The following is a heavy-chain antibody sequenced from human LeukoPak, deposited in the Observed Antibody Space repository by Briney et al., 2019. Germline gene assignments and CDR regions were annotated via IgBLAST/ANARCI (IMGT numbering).Heavy chain of an antibody. Sequence: ASVKVSCKASGYTFTSYGISWVRQAPGQGLEWMGWISAYNGNTNYAQKLQGRVTMTTDTSTSTAYMELRSLRSDDTAVYYCARNPNYDFWSGYDYWGQGTLVTVSS. CDR3: ARNPNYDFWSGYDY. V-gene: IGHV1-18*01. D-gene: IGHD3-3*01. CDR2: ISAYNGNT. J-gene: IGHJ4*02. CDR1: GYTFTSYG.